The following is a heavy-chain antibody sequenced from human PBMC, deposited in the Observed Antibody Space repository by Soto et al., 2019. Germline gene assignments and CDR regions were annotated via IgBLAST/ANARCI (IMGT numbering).Heavy chain of an antibody. V-gene: IGHV4-59*11. D-gene: IGHD2-15*01. CDR3: ARGGWSLDY. Sequence: SETLSLTCSVSGCSIISHYWSWIRQPPGKGLEWIGYIHYTGSTDYNPSLKSRLTISVDTSKNQFSLKLTSVTAADTAVYYCARGGWSLDYWGQGMLVTVS. J-gene: IGHJ4*02. CDR2: IHYTGST. CDR1: GCSIISHY.